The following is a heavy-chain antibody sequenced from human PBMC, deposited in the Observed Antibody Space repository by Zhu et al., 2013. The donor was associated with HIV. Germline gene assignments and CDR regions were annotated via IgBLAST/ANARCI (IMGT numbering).Heavy chain of an antibody. D-gene: IGHD3-9*01. CDR3: ARGSGLRYFDWLSTVYYFDY. CDR1: GGTFSSYA. CDR2: IIPIFGTA. V-gene: IGHV1-69*01. J-gene: IGHJ4*02. Sequence: QVQLVQSGTEIKKSGSSVTVSCKASGGTFSSYAISWVRQAPGQGLEWMGGIIPIFGTANYAQKFQGRVTITADESTSTAYMELSNLRSEDTAVYYCARGSGLRYFDWLSTVYYFDYWGQGTLVTVSS.